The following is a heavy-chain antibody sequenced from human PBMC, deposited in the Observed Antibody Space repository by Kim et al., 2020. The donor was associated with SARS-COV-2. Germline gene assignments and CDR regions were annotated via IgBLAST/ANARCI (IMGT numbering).Heavy chain of an antibody. Sequence: PSFQGHVTISADKSISTAYLQWSSLKASDTAMYYCARDYYGSGSYLLDYWGQGTLVTVSS. CDR3: ARDYYGSGSYLLDY. J-gene: IGHJ4*02. V-gene: IGHV5-10-1*01. D-gene: IGHD3-10*01.